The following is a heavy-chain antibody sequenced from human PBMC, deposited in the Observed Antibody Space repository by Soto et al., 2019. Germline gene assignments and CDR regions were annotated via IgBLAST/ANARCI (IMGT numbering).Heavy chain of an antibody. CDR2: IYSGGST. CDR3: ARHGYNYGGGYFDY. J-gene: IGHJ4*01. Sequence: EVQLVESGGGLVQPGGSLRLSCAASGVTVSSNSMSWGRQAPGKGLESVSVIYSGGSTYYADSVNGRFTISRDNTKNTLYLQMNSLRAVHTAVYYCARHGYNYGGGYFDYWDQRNLVTVSS. V-gene: IGHV3-66*04. D-gene: IGHD5-18*01. CDR1: GVTVSSNS.